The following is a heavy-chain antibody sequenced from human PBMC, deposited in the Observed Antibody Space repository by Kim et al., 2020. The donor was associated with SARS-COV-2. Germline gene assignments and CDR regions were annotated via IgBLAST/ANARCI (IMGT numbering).Heavy chain of an antibody. CDR2: IYSSGSA. Sequence: SETLSLTCTLSDGSISSHYWSWIRQPPGKGLEWIGYIYSSGSANYNPSLKSRVTMSVDTSKNQISLKLTSVTAADTAVYYCAKLGYCRIASCRGFDPWV. J-gene: IGHJ5*02. V-gene: IGHV4-59*08. CDR3: AKLGYCRIASCRGFDP. D-gene: IGHD2-2*03. CDR1: DGSISSHY.